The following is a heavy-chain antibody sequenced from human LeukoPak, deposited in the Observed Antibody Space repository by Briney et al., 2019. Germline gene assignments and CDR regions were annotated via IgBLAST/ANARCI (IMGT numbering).Heavy chain of an antibody. V-gene: IGHV1-8*01. D-gene: IGHD5-18*01. CDR2: MNPNSGNT. J-gene: IGHJ3*02. CDR1: GYTFTGYD. Sequence: VASVKVSCKASGYTFTGYDINWVRQATGQGLEWMGWMNPNSGNTGYAQKFQGRVTMTRNTSISTAYMELSSLRSEDTAVYYCARLGYSYSNAFDIWGQGTMVTVSS. CDR3: ARLGYSYSNAFDI.